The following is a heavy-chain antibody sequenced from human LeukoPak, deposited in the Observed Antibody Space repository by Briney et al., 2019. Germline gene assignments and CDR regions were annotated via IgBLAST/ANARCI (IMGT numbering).Heavy chain of an antibody. CDR3: ARGVYSYGHLDY. J-gene: IGHJ4*02. V-gene: IGHV1-2*02. Sequence: ASVKVSCKASGYTFTGYYMHWVRQAPGQGLEWMGWINPNSGGTNYAQKFQGRVTMTRDTSISTAYMELSRLRSDDTAEYYCARGVYSYGHLDYWGQGTLVTVSP. CDR2: INPNSGGT. CDR1: GYTFTGYY. D-gene: IGHD5-18*01.